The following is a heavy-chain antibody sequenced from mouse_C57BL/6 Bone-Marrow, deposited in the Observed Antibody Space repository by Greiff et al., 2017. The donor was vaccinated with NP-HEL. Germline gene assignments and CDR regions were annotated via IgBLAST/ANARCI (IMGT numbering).Heavy chain of an antibody. J-gene: IGHJ2*01. V-gene: IGHV14-4*01. Sequence: SGAELVRPGASVKLSCTASGFNIKDDYMHWVKQRPEQGLEWIGWIDPENGDTEYASKFQGKATITADTSSNTAYLQLSSLTSEDTAVYYCTTPYYYGSSYVDFDYWGQGTTLTVSS. CDR3: TTPYYYGSSYVDFDY. D-gene: IGHD1-1*01. CDR1: GFNIKDDY. CDR2: IDPENGDT.